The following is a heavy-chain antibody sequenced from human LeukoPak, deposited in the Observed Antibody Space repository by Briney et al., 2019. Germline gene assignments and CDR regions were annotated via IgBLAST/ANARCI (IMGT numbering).Heavy chain of an antibody. D-gene: IGHD2-21*02. CDR2: ISPNSGGT. CDR3: ARGKTTVYCGGDCYAFDY. CDR1: GYIFTNYY. V-gene: IGHV1-2*02. J-gene: IGHJ4*02. Sequence: VASVKVSCKASGYIFTNYYMHWVRQAPGQGLEWMGWISPNSGGTNYAQKFQGRVTMTSDTSISTAYMELSRLRSDDTAVYYCARGKTTVYCGGDCYAFDYWGQGSLVTVSS.